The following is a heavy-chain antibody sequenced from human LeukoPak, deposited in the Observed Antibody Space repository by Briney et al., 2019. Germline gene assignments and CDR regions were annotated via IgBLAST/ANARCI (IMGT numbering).Heavy chain of an antibody. J-gene: IGHJ4*02. CDR2: ISGSGGST. D-gene: IGHD6-19*01. CDR1: GFTFSSYA. CDR3: AREQVGSGWYEGYFDY. V-gene: IGHV3-23*01. Sequence: PGGSLRLSCAASGFTFSSYAMSWVRQAPGKGLEWVSAISGSGGSTYYADSVKGRFTFSRDNYKNTLYLQMNSLRAEDTAVYYCAREQVGSGWYEGYFDYWGQGTLVTVSS.